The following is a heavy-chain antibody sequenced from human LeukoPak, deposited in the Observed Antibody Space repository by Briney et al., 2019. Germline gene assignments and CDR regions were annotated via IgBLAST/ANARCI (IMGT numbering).Heavy chain of an antibody. V-gene: IGHV4-59*01. D-gene: IGHD1-26*01. CDR3: ARAREFTGSYPVAFDI. J-gene: IGHJ3*02. CDR1: GGSISSYY. Sequence: SETLSLTCTVSGGSISSYYWNWIRQPPGKGLEWIGYIYYSGSTNYNPSLKSRVTMSVDTSKNQFSLNLRSVTAADTAVYYCARAREFTGSYPVAFDIWGQGTMVAVSS. CDR2: IYYSGST.